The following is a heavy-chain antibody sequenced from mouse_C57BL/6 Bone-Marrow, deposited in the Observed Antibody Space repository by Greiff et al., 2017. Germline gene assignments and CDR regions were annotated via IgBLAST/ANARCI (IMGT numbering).Heavy chain of an antibody. Sequence: VQLQQPGAELVKPGASVKMSCKASGYTFTSYWITWVKQRPGQGLEWIGDIYPGSGSTNYNEKFKSKATLTVDTSSSTAYMQLSSLTSEDSAVYYCAGDIYYGYDEWFAYWGQGTLVTVAA. J-gene: IGHJ3*01. CDR1: GYTFTSYW. CDR2: IYPGSGST. D-gene: IGHD2-2*01. CDR3: AGDIYYGYDEWFAY. V-gene: IGHV1-55*01.